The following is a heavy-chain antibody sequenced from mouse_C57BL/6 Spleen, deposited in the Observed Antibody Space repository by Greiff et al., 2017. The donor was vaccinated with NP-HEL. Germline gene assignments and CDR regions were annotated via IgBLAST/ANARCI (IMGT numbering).Heavy chain of an antibody. CDR1: GYTFTSYW. V-gene: IGHV1-61*01. J-gene: IGHJ2*01. Sequence: QVQLKQPGAELVRPGSSVKLSCKASGYTFTSYWMDWVKQRPGQGLEWIGNIYPSDSETHYNQKFKDKATLTVDKSSSTAYMQLSSLTSEDSAVYYCARFGTTVVATSYYFDYWGQGTTLTVSS. CDR2: IYPSDSET. D-gene: IGHD1-1*01. CDR3: ARFGTTVVATSYYFDY.